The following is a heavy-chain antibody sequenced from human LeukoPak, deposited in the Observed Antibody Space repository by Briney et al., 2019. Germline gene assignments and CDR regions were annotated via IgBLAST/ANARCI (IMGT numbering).Heavy chain of an antibody. CDR2: IYSGCRT. CDR1: GFTVNNNY. J-gene: IGHJ5*02. CDR3: ARDGGQTMGIKAFDP. V-gene: IGHV3-66*01. D-gene: IGHD3-10*01. Sequence: GGSLRLSCEASGFTVNNNYLNWVRQAPGKGLGGVSVIYSGCRTYYADSVKGIFTISRHNTKHTLYLQMNSLRDEDTAVYYCARDGGQTMGIKAFDPWGQGTLVTVSS.